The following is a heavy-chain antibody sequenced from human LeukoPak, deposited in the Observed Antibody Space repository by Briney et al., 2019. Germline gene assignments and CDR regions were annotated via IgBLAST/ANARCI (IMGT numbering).Heavy chain of an antibody. V-gene: IGHV3-30*04. Sequence: GRSLRLSCAASGFTFSSYAMHWVRQAPGKGLEWVAVISDNGSYKYYADSVKGRFTISRDNSQDTLYLQMNSLRAEDTAVYYCARQRENYYYYMDVWGKGTTVTVSS. CDR1: GFTFSSYA. CDR2: ISDNGSYK. J-gene: IGHJ6*03. CDR3: ARQRENYYYYMDV.